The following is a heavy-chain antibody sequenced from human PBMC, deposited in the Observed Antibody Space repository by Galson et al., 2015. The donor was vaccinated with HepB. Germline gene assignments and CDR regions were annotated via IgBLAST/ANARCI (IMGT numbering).Heavy chain of an antibody. J-gene: IGHJ6*03. V-gene: IGHV5-10-1*01. Sequence: QSGAEVKKPGESLRISCKGSGYSFTSYWISWVRQMPGKGLEWMGRIDPSDSYTNYSPSFQGHVTISADKSISTAYLQWSSLKASDTAMYYCARLVETLGIAAAGEEYYYYYMDVWGKGTTVTVSS. CDR2: IDPSDSYT. CDR3: ARLVETLGIAAAGEEYYYYYMDV. D-gene: IGHD6-13*01. CDR1: GYSFTSYW.